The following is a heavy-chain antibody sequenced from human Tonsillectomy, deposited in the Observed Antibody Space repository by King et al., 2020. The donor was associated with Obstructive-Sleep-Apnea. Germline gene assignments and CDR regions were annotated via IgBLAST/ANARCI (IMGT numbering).Heavy chain of an antibody. V-gene: IGHV4-31*03. CDR2: IYDSGST. D-gene: IGHD3-22*01. Sequence: VQLQESGPGLVKPSQTLSLTCTVSGGSISSGAYYWSWIRQHPGKGLEWIGYIYDSGSTYYNPSLNSRVTISVDTSKNQFSLKLSSVTAADTAVYYCARSYYYDSGGPRGGYFFDYWGQGTLVTVS. J-gene: IGHJ4*02. CDR1: GGSISSGAYY. CDR3: ARSYYYDSGGPRGGYFFDY.